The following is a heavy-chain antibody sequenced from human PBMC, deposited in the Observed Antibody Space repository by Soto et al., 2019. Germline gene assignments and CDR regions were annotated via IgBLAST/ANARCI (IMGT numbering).Heavy chain of an antibody. CDR3: ARDLGVAGGAMDV. Sequence: ASVKVSCKASGYSFSDYYMHWVRQAPGQGLEWMGWINPKSAGTNHAQKFQGRLTVTRDTSISTAYMELRSLRSDDTAVYYCARDLGVAGGAMDVWGQGTTVTVSS. CDR2: INPKSAGT. D-gene: IGHD1-26*01. CDR1: GYSFSDYY. J-gene: IGHJ6*02. V-gene: IGHV1-2*02.